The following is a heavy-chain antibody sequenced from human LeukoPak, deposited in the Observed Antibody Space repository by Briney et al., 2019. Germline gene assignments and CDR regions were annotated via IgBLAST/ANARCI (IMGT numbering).Heavy chain of an antibody. CDR1: GFTFSNAW. D-gene: IGHD6-19*01. CDR2: IHSSGST. V-gene: IGHV4-59*01. CDR3: ARVSYSSGWSTTYYYYGMDV. J-gene: IGHJ6*02. Sequence: PGGSLRLSCAASGFTFSNAWMSWIRRPPEKGLEWIGYIHSSGSTNYSPSLKSRLALSVDTSKNQFSLNLNSVTAADTAVYYCARVSYSSGWSTTYYYYGMDVWGQGTTVTVSS.